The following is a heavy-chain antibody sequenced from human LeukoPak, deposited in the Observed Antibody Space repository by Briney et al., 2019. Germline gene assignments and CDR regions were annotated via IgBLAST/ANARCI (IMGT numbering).Heavy chain of an antibody. CDR2: IIPVFGTA. D-gene: IGHD3-16*01. Sequence: SVKVSCKASGGTFSNYAISWVRQAPGQGLEWMGGIIPVFGTANYAQKFQGRVTISTDESTSTAYMELSSLRSEDTAVYYCARDRGENWFDPWGQGTLVTVSS. CDR1: GGTFSNYA. J-gene: IGHJ5*02. V-gene: IGHV1-69*05. CDR3: ARDRGENWFDP.